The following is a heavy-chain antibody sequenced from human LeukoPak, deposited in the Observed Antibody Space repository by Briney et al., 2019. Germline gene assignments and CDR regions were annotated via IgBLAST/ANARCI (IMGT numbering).Heavy chain of an antibody. V-gene: IGHV1-46*01. J-gene: IGHJ4*02. D-gene: IGHD3-22*01. Sequence: WASVKVSCKASGYTFTNYYMHWVRQAPGQGLEWMGIISPSGGSTSYAQKFQGRVTMTRDTSTSTVYMELSSLTSADTAVYYCARGGNYDSSPDYWGQGTLVTVSS. CDR2: ISPSGGST. CDR1: GYTFTNYY. CDR3: ARGGNYDSSPDY.